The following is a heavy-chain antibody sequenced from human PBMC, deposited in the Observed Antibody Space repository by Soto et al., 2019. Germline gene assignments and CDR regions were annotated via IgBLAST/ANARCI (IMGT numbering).Heavy chain of an antibody. CDR1: GFTFSSYA. J-gene: IGHJ6*03. CDR3: ARLRVTTSLVNYYYYMDV. D-gene: IGHD4-4*01. V-gene: IGHV4-39*01. CDR2: IYYSGST. Sequence: GSLRLSCAASGFTFSSYAMSWVRQAPGKGLEWIGSIYYSGSTYYNPSLKSRVTISVDTSKNQFSLKLSSVTAADTAVYYCARLRVTTSLVNYYYYMDVWGKGTTVTVSS.